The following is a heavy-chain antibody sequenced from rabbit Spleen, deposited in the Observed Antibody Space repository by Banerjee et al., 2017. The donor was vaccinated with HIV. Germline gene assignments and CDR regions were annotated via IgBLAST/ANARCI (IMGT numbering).Heavy chain of an antibody. CDR1: GFSFSNKAV. V-gene: IGHV1S45*01. Sequence: QEQLVESGGGLVKPEGSLKLSCTASGFSFSNKAVICWVRQAPGKGLEWIACINTYTDKGVYATWAKGRFTISRTSSTTVTLQMTSLTAADTATYFCARDLTSVIGWNFNLWGPGTLVTVS. CDR2: INTYTDKG. CDR3: ARDLTSVIGWNFNL. D-gene: IGHD1-1*01. J-gene: IGHJ4*01.